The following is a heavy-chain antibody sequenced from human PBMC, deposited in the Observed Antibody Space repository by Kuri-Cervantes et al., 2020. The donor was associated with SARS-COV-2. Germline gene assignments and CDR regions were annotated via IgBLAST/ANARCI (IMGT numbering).Heavy chain of an antibody. CDR3: ARFPTHLTMIVFGAFDI. D-gene: IGHD3-22*01. CDR2: IYYSGST. CDR1: GGSISSHY. V-gene: IGHV4-59*11. Sequence: ESLKISCTVSGGSISSHYWSWIRQPPGKGLEWIGYIYYSGSTNYNPSLKSRVTISVDTSKNQFPLKLSSVTAADTAVYYCARFPTHLTMIVFGAFDIWGQGTMVTVSS. J-gene: IGHJ3*02.